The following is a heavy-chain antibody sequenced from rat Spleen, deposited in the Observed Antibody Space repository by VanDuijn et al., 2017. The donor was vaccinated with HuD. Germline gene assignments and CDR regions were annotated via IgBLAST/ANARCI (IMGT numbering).Heavy chain of an antibody. Sequence: EVQLVESGGGLVQPGRSMKLSCAASGFSFSNYDMAWVRQAPKKGLEWVATIRYDGSGTNCRDSVKGQFTISRDNTQSNLYLIMDDLMSEDTATYYCVVLRNPGGGRTYWYFYFWGPGTMVTVSS. J-gene: IGHJ1*01. CDR2: IRYDGSGT. V-gene: IGHV5-7*01. CDR3: VVLRNPGGGRTYWYFYF. D-gene: IGHD1-11*01. CDR1: GFSFSNYD.